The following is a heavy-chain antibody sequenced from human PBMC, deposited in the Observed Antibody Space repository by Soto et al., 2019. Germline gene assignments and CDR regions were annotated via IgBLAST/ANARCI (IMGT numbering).Heavy chain of an antibody. CDR1: GFTLSRYS. D-gene: IGHD5-12*01. Sequence: PGGYLRLSCAGSGFTLSRYSMNWVRQAPGKGLEWVSYISSSSSTIYYADSVKGRFTISRDNAKNSLYLQMNSLRAEDTAVYYCARADSGYAHGYYSYGMDVWGQGTTVTGSS. J-gene: IGHJ6*02. V-gene: IGHV3-48*01. CDR3: ARADSGYAHGYYSYGMDV. CDR2: ISSSSSTI.